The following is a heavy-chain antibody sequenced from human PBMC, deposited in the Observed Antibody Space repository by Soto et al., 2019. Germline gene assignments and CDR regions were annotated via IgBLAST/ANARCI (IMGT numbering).Heavy chain of an antibody. J-gene: IGHJ4*02. CDR3: AKTYYYDSSGQAHYFDY. D-gene: IGHD3-22*01. V-gene: IGHV3-23*01. Sequence: EVQLLESGGGLVQPGGSLRLSCAASGFTFSSYAMSWVRQAPGKGLEWVSAIRGSGGSTYYADSVKGRFTISRDNSKNTLYLQMNSLRAEDTAVYYCAKTYYYDSSGQAHYFDYWGQGTLVTVSS. CDR1: GFTFSSYA. CDR2: IRGSGGST.